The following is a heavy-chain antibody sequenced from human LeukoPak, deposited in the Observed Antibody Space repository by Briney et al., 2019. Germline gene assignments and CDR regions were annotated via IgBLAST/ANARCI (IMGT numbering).Heavy chain of an antibody. CDR2: IIPIFGTA. CDR3: ARALSDCSSTSCLNDYLLPGDY. Sequence: ASVKVSCKASGGTFCSYAISWVRQAPGQGLEWMGGIIPIFGTANYAQEFQGRVTITADESTSTAYMELSSLRSEDTAVYYCARALSDCSSTSCLNDYLLPGDYWGQGTLVTVSS. V-gene: IGHV1-69*01. D-gene: IGHD2-2*01. CDR1: GGTFCSYA. J-gene: IGHJ4*02.